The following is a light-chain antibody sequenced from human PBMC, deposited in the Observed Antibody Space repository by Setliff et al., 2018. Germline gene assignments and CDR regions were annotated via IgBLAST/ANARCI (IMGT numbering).Light chain of an antibody. Sequence: QSALTQPASVSGSPGQSITISCTGTSSDIGGYKYVSWCQHHPGKAPKLMIYEVIKRPSGVSNRFSGSKSGNTASLTISGLQAEDEADYYCLSYTNSDTVVFGTGTKVTVL. CDR2: EVI. J-gene: IGLJ1*01. CDR3: LSYTNSDTVV. CDR1: SSDIGGYKY. V-gene: IGLV2-14*01.